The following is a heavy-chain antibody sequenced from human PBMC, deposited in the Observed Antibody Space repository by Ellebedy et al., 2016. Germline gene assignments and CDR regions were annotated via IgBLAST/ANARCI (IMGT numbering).Heavy chain of an antibody. V-gene: IGHV3-53*01. J-gene: IGHJ4*02. D-gene: IGHD3-10*01. CDR2: IYSGGVT. CDR1: GFTVSSNY. CDR3: ARSPYDSWFH. Sequence: GESLKISCAASGFTVSSNYMSWVRQAPGKGLEWVSVIYSGGVTVYADSVKGRFTISRDNSKNTVYLQMNSLRVEDTAMYYCARSPYDSWFHWGQGTLVTVSS.